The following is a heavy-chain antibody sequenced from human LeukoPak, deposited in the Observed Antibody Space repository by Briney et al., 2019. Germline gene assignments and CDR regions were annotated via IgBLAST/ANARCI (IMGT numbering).Heavy chain of an antibody. CDR1: GETMRNYY. D-gene: IGHD3-10*01. J-gene: IGHJ4*02. CDR2: IDHSGNT. V-gene: IGHV4-59*12. CDR3: ARVGPSPRATYYYGSGSGAYFDF. Sequence: PSETLSLTCTVAGETMRNYYWNWIRQPPGKGLEWIGYIDHSGNTIYNYNPSLTSRVIISEDASQNQFSLKLSSVTAADTAVYYCARVGPSPRATYYYGSGSGAYFDFWGQGTLVTVSS.